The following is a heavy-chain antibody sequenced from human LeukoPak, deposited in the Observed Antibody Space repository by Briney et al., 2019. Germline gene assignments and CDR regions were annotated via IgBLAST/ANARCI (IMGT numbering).Heavy chain of an antibody. CDR2: IYYSGST. CDR3: ARHHYYYDSSGWGFDP. J-gene: IGHJ5*02. V-gene: IGHV4-39*01. CDR1: GASISGSGYY. D-gene: IGHD3-22*01. Sequence: SETLPLTCAVSGASISGSGYYWGWIRQPPGKGLEWIGSIYYSGSTYYNPSLKSRVTISVDTSKNQFSLKLSSVTAADTAVYYCARHHYYYDSSGWGFDPWGQGTLVTVSS.